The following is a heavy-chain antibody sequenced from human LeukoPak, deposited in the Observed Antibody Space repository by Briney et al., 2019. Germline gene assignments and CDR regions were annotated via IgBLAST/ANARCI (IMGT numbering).Heavy chain of an antibody. Sequence: SETLSLTCTVSGGSISYYYWNWIRQPPGKGLEWIGYIYYTGNTNYNPSLKSRVTISVDTSKNQFSLKLSSVTAADTAVYYCARRAGSGSTKVFDIWGQGTMVTVSS. CDR3: ARRAGSGSTKVFDI. V-gene: IGHV4-59*08. CDR2: IYYTGNT. J-gene: IGHJ3*02. D-gene: IGHD3-10*01. CDR1: GGSISYYY.